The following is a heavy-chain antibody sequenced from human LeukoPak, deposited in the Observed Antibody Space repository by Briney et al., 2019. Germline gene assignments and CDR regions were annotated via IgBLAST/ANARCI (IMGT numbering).Heavy chain of an antibody. Sequence: SETLSLTCTVSGGSISSGGYYWSWIRQHPGEGLEWIGYIYYSGSTYYNPSLKSRVTISVDTSKNQFSLKLSSVTAADTAVYYCARMAVTKYYYYYGMDVWGQGTTVTVSS. D-gene: IGHD2-21*02. J-gene: IGHJ6*02. CDR1: GGSISSGGYY. V-gene: IGHV4-31*03. CDR2: IYYSGST. CDR3: ARMAVTKYYYYYGMDV.